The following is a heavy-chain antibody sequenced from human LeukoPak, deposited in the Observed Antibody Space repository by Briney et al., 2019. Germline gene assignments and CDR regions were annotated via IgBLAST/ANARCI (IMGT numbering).Heavy chain of an antibody. D-gene: IGHD6-13*01. CDR2: ILNDGSTQ. J-gene: IGHJ4*02. Sequence: GRSLRLSCAASGFTFSDYGMHWVRQAPGKGLEWVAIILNDGSTQYYADSVKGRFTITRDNSKNMLYLQMNSLRTEDTAVYYCASQIIAAAGGVYWGQGTLVTVSS. V-gene: IGHV3-33*05. CDR1: GFTFSDYG. CDR3: ASQIIAAAGGVY.